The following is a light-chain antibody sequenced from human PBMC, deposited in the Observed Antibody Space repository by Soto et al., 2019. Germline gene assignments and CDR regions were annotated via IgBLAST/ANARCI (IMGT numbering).Light chain of an antibody. CDR2: GAS. Sequence: EIVFTQSPGTLSLSPGERATLSCRASQSVSSSYLAWYQQKPGQAPRLLIYGASSRATGIPDRFSGSGSGTEFTLTISSLQSEDFAVYYCHQRTNWPITFGQGTRLEIK. V-gene: IGKV3D-20*02. CDR3: HQRTNWPIT. CDR1: QSVSSSY. J-gene: IGKJ5*01.